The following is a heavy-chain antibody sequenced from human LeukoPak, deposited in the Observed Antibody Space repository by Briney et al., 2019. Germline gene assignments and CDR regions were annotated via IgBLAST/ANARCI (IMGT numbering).Heavy chain of an antibody. CDR3: ARESGEQLVHKPGGYMDV. CDR2: IIPIFGTA. Sequence: ASVKVSCQASGGTFSSYAISWVRQAPGQGLEWMGGIIPIFGTANYVQKFQGRVTITTDESTSTAYMELSSLRSEDTAVYYCARESGEQLVHKPGGYMDVWGKGTTVTVSS. CDR1: GGTFSSYA. J-gene: IGHJ6*03. D-gene: IGHD6-6*01. V-gene: IGHV1-69*05.